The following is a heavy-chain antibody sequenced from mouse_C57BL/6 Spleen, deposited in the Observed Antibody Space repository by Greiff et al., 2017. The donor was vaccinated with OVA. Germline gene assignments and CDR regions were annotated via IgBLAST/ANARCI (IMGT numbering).Heavy chain of an antibody. D-gene: IGHD1-1*01. CDR1: GYAFSSSW. Sequence: QVQLKQSGPELVKPGASVKISCKASGYAFSSSWMNWVKQRPGKGLEWIGRIYPGDGDTNYNGKFKGKATLTADKSSSTAYMQLSSLTSEDSAVYFCARSAIITTVVEFDDWGQGTTLTVSS. J-gene: IGHJ2*01. CDR2: IYPGDGDT. CDR3: ARSAIITTVVEFDD. V-gene: IGHV1-82*01.